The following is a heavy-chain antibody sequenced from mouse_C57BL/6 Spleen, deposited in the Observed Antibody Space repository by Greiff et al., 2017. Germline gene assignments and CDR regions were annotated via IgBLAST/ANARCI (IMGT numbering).Heavy chain of an antibody. J-gene: IGHJ4*01. D-gene: IGHD1-1*02. V-gene: IGHV1-54*01. CDR1: GYAFTNYL. CDR2: INPGSGGT. CDR3: ARSPGALYAMDY. Sequence: QVQLQQSGAELVRPGTSVKVSCKASGYAFTNYLIEWVKQRPGQGLEWIGVINPGSGGTTYNQKFKGKATLTADKSSSTAYMQLSSLTSEDSAVYFCARSPGALYAMDYWGQGTSVTVSS.